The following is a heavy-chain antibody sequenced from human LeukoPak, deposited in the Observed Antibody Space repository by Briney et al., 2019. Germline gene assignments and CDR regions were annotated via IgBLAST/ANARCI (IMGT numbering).Heavy chain of an antibody. V-gene: IGHV3-11*01. CDR1: GFTFSDYY. Sequence: PGGSLRLSCAASGFTFSDYYMSWIRQAPGKGLEWVSYVSSSGSTIYYADSVKGRFTISRDNAKNSLYLQMNSLRAEDTAVYYCARDKTRGYSYGYNVYWGQGTLVTVSS. CDR3: ARDKTRGYSYGYNVY. CDR2: VSSSGSTI. J-gene: IGHJ4*02. D-gene: IGHD5-18*01.